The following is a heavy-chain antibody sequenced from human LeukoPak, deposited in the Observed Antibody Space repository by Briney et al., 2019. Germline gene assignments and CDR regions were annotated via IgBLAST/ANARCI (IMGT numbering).Heavy chain of an antibody. V-gene: IGHV4-59*08. J-gene: IGHJ3*02. CDR3: ARGEYCSSTSCSSSRGDALDI. Sequence: SETLSLTCTVSGGSINGYYWTWIRLPPGKELEWIGYMYYSGSTNYNPSLKSRVTMSVDTPKNQFSLMLSSVTAADTAVYYCARGEYCSSTSCSSSRGDALDIWGQGTMVTVSS. CDR2: MYYSGST. D-gene: IGHD2-2*01. CDR1: GGSINGYY.